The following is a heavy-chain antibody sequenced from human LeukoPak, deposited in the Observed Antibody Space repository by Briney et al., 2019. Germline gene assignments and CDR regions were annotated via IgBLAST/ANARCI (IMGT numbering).Heavy chain of an antibody. Sequence: GGSLRLSCAASGFTFSRNGMTWVRQAPGKGLEWVSAISGSGGSTYYADSVKGRFTISRDNSKNTLYLQMHSLRAEDTAVYYCAKESLRVVPSATFDYWGQGTLVTVSS. CDR3: AKESLRVVPSATFDY. V-gene: IGHV3-23*01. J-gene: IGHJ4*02. CDR1: GFTFSRNG. CDR2: ISGSGGST. D-gene: IGHD2-2*01.